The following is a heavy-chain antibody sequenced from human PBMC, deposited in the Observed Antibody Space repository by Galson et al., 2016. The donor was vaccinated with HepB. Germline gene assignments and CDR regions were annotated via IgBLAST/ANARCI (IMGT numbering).Heavy chain of an antibody. J-gene: IGHJ4*02. CDR2: ISYDGSNK. CDR1: GLTFTGYA. V-gene: IGHV3-30*04. CDR3: ARVGFGRSYGQGFDY. Sequence: SLRLSCAASGLTFTGYAIHWVRQAPGKGLEWVAVISYDGSNKYYADSVKGRFTISRDDSKNTLYLQMDSLRPEDTAVYYCARVGFGRSYGQGFDYWGQGTLVTFSS. D-gene: IGHD3-16*01.